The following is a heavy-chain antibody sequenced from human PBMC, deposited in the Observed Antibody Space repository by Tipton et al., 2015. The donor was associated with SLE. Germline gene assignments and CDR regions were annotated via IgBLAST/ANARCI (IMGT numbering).Heavy chain of an antibody. D-gene: IGHD3-10*01. CDR1: GFTFSDYG. CDR2: IRYNGNDK. J-gene: IGHJ4*02. V-gene: IGHV3-30*02. CDR3: AKAPAYLGSGTSYYVDY. Sequence: SLRLSCAASGFTFSDYGIHWVRQAPGKGLEWVAFIRYNGNDKYYADSVKGRFSISRDNSKNPLYLQMNSLTSGDSAVYYCAKAPAYLGSGTSYYVDYWGQGTLVTVSS.